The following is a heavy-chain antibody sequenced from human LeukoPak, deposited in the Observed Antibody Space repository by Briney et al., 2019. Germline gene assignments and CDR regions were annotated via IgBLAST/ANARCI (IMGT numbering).Heavy chain of an antibody. D-gene: IGHD6-19*01. J-gene: IGHJ6*03. CDR2: INPNSGGT. CDR3: ARSYSSGWYYYYYYMDV. Sequence: ASVKVSCKASGYTFTGYYMHWVRQAPGQGLEWMGWINPNSGGTNYAQKFQGRVTMTRDTSISTAYMELSRLRSDDTAVYYCARSYSSGWYYYYYYMDVWGKGTTVTISS. CDR1: GYTFTGYY. V-gene: IGHV1-2*02.